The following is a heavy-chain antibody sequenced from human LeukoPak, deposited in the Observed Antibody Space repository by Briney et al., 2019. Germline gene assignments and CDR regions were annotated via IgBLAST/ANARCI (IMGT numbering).Heavy chain of an antibody. CDR2: VYNTKNT. Sequence: SETLSLTCTVSGVSMSTNYWTWIRQPPGKGLEWIGYVYNTKNTNYNPSLKSRVTISVDTSENQSSLKLYSVTAADTAIYYCARRRASGFGELLDYWGQGLLVTVSS. V-gene: IGHV4-59*08. J-gene: IGHJ4*02. CDR3: ARRRASGFGELLDY. D-gene: IGHD3-10*01. CDR1: GVSMSTNY.